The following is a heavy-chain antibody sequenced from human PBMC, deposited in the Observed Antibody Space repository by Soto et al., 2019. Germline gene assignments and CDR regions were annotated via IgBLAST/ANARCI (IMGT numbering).Heavy chain of an antibody. J-gene: IGHJ6*02. CDR1: GGSIRSYY. D-gene: IGHD2-15*01. Sequence: ETLSLTCTVSGGSIRSYYWSWIRQPAGKGLEWIGRIYTSGSTNYNPSLKSRVTMSVDTSKNQFSLKLSSVTAADTAVYYCARDRVVVVAATLFYYYYGMDVWGQGTTVTVSS. CDR3: ARDRVVVVAATLFYYYYGMDV. V-gene: IGHV4-4*07. CDR2: IYTSGST.